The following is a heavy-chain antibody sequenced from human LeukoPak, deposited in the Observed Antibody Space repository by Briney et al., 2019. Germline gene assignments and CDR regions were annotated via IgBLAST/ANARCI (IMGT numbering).Heavy chain of an antibody. CDR2: ISSNGGST. J-gene: IGHJ4*02. CDR1: GFTFSNYA. CDR3: ARGGVYSSSSLGDY. Sequence: GGSLRLSCAASGFTFSNYAMHWVRQAPRKGLEYVSTISSNGGSTHYANSLKGRFTISRDNSKNTLYLQMGSLRVEDMAVYYCARGGVYSSSSLGDYWGQGTLVTVSS. D-gene: IGHD6-6*01. V-gene: IGHV3-64*01.